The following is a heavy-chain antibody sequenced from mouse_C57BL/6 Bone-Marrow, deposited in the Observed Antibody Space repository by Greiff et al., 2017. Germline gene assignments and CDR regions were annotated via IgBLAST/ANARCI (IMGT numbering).Heavy chain of an antibody. Sequence: EVMLVESGEGLVKPGGSLKLSCAASGFTFSSYAMSWVRQTPEKRLEWVAYISSGGDYIYYADTVKGRFTISRDNARNTLYLQMRSLKSEDTAMYYCTRAPSYYGSSYWFAYWGQGTLVTVSA. CDR3: TRAPSYYGSSYWFAY. CDR1: GFTFSSYA. D-gene: IGHD1-1*01. V-gene: IGHV5-9-1*02. J-gene: IGHJ3*01. CDR2: ISSGGDYI.